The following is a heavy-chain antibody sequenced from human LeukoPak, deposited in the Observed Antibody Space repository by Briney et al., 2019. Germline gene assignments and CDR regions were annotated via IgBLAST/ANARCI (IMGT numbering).Heavy chain of an antibody. CDR1: GYSISSGYY. CDR3: ARDTYYYDSSGYWYFDL. CDR2: IYHSGST. D-gene: IGHD3-22*01. Sequence: SETLSLTCTVSGYSISSGYYWGWIRQPPGKGLEWIGSIYHSGSTYYNPSLKSRVTISVDTSKNQFSLKLSSVTAADTAVYYCARDTYYYDSSGYWYFDLWGRGTLVTVSS. V-gene: IGHV4-38-2*02. J-gene: IGHJ2*01.